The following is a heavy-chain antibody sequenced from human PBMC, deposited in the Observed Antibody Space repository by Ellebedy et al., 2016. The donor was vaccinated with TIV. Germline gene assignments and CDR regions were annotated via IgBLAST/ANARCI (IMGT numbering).Heavy chain of an antibody. V-gene: IGHV3-33*01. Sequence: GESLKISCAASGFTFSSYGMHWVRQAPGKGLEWVAVIWYDGSNKYYADSVKGRFTISRDNSKNTLYLQMNSLRAEDTAVYYCARAPSPTYFDYWGQGTLVTVSS. CDR3: ARAPSPTYFDY. J-gene: IGHJ4*02. CDR1: GFTFSSYG. CDR2: IWYDGSNK.